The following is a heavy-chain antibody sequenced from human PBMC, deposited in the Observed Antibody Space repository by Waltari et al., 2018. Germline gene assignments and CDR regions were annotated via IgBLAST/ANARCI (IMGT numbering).Heavy chain of an antibody. V-gene: IGHV1-69*08. Sequence: QVQLVQSGAEVKKPGSSVKVSCKASGGTLSSYDISWVRQASGQGLEWMGRIVPIFGTANYAQKCQGRVTITADKSTSTAYMELSSLRSEDTAVYYCARDWTDTMVQGEFDPWGQGTLVTVSS. CDR1: GGTLSSYD. CDR2: IVPIFGTA. CDR3: ARDWTDTMVQGEFDP. J-gene: IGHJ5*02. D-gene: IGHD3-10*01.